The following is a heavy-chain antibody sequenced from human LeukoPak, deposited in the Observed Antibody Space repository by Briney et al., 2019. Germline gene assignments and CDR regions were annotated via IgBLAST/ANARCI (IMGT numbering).Heavy chain of an antibody. CDR2: IYYSGST. CDR1: GDSIISTNYY. J-gene: IGHJ4*02. Sequence: PSETLSLTCTVSGDSIISTNYYWGWIRQPPGKGLEWIGHIYYSGSTYYNPSLKSRVTISVDTSKNQFSLKLSSVTAADTAVYYCARDKGEGFDYWGQGTLVTVSS. D-gene: IGHD3-16*01. V-gene: IGHV4-39*07. CDR3: ARDKGEGFDY.